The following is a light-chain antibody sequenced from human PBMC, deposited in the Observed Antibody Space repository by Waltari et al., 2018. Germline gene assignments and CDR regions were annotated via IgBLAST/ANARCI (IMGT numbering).Light chain of an antibody. CDR3: QQYNNWPPTWT. Sequence: EIVMTPSPATLSVSPGERATLSCRASQRVSSNLAGYQQTPGQATRLLIYGASTRATGIPARFSGSGSGTEFTLTISSLQSEDLAVYYCQQYNNWPPTWTFGQGTKVEIK. CDR1: QRVSSN. V-gene: IGKV3-15*01. CDR2: GAS. J-gene: IGKJ1*01.